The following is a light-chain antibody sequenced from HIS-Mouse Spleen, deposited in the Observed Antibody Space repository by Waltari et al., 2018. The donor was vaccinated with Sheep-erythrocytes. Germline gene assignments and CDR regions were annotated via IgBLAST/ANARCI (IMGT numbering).Light chain of an antibody. CDR3: SSYTSSSTVV. CDR2: EVS. CDR1: SSDAGGYNY. J-gene: IGLJ2*01. V-gene: IGLV2-14*01. Sequence: QSALTQPASVSGSPGQSITISCTGTSSDAGGYNYLSWYQQHPGKAPKLMIYEVSNRPSGVSNRFSGSKSGNTASLTISGLQAEDEADYYCSSYTSSSTVVFGGGTKLTVL.